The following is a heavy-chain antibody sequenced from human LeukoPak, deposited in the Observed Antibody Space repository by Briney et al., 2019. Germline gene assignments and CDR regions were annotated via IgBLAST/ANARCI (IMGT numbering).Heavy chain of an antibody. Sequence: SETLSLTCTVSGVSISDYYWSWIRQPPGKGLEWIGNMFNSGTTKYNPSLKSRVTILVEMPKNQFSLKLNSVTAADTAMYYCARGGYGLAFEYWGQGTLVTVSS. V-gene: IGHV4-59*01. CDR1: GVSISDYY. D-gene: IGHD3-10*01. J-gene: IGHJ4*02. CDR2: MFNSGTT. CDR3: ARGGYGLAFEY.